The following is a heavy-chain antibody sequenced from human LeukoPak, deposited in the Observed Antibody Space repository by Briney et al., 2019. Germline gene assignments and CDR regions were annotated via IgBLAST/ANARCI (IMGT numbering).Heavy chain of an antibody. V-gene: IGHV3-23*01. Sequence: TGGSLRLSCAASGFTFSSYGMSWVRQAPGKGLEWVSAISGSGGSTYYADSVKGRFTISRDNSKNTLYLQMNSLRAEDTAVYYCAKDKYYYDSSGYPGPFDYWGQGTLVTVSS. J-gene: IGHJ4*02. D-gene: IGHD3-22*01. CDR2: ISGSGGST. CDR1: GFTFSSYG. CDR3: AKDKYYYDSSGYPGPFDY.